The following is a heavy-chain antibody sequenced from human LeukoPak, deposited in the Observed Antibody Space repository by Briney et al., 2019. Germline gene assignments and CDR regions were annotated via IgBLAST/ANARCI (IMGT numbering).Heavy chain of an antibody. J-gene: IGHJ4*02. CDR1: GFIVSSNY. CDR3: ARSDDY. CDR2: IKQDGSEK. V-gene: IGHV3-7*01. Sequence: GGSLRLSCAASGFIVSSNYMSWVRQAPGKGLEWVANIKQDGSEKYYVNSVKGRFTISRDNAKNSLYLQMNSLRAEDTAVYYCARSDDYWGQGTLVTVSS.